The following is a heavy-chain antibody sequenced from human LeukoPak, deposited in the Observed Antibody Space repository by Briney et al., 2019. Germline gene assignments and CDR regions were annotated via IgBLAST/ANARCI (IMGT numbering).Heavy chain of an antibody. CDR1: GFTFSSYS. Sequence: PGGSLRLSCAASGFTFSSYSMNWVRQAPGKGLEWVSSVSSSGRHMYYADSVKGRFTISRDNAKNSLYLEMNSLTAADTAVYYCARSSIGISPHFDYWGQGTLVTVSS. D-gene: IGHD6-6*01. V-gene: IGHV3-21*01. CDR2: VSSSGRHM. CDR3: ARSSIGISPHFDY. J-gene: IGHJ4*02.